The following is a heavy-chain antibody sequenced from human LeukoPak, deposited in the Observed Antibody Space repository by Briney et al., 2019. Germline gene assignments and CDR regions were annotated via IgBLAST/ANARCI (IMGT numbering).Heavy chain of an antibody. CDR3: ARDQLWRRFYDY. CDR2: INHSGST. V-gene: IGHV4-34*01. J-gene: IGHJ4*02. D-gene: IGHD3-3*01. Sequence: PSETLSLTCAVYGGSFSGYYWSWIRQPPGKGLEWIGEINHSGSTNYNPSLKSRVTISVDTSKNQFSLKLSSVTAAVTAVYYCARDQLWRRFYDYRGQGTLVTVSS. CDR1: GGSFSGYY.